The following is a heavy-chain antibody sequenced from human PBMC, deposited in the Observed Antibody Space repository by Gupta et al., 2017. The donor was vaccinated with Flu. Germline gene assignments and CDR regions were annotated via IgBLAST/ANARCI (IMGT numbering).Heavy chain of an antibody. CDR3: AKRADYYGSDYHYYGMDV. J-gene: IGHJ6*02. Sequence: QVQLAESGGGVVQPGRSLRLYCAASGFTFNSYGMHWVRQAPGKGLEWVAVISYDGNKEYYADSVKGRFTISRDNYKNTLYLQMNNLRAEDTAVYYCAKRADYYGSDYHYYGMDVWGQGTTVTVSS. V-gene: IGHV3-30*18. D-gene: IGHD3-10*01. CDR2: ISYDGNKE. CDR1: GFTFNSYG.